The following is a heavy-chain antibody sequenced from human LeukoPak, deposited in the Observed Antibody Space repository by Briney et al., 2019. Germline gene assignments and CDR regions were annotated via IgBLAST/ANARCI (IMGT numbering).Heavy chain of an antibody. J-gene: IGHJ4*02. D-gene: IGHD1-14*01. V-gene: IGHV4-38-2*01. CDR3: TRFSTASSRPAYY. CDR2: IYHSGIT. CDR1: GYSISSGYY. Sequence: PSETLSLTRAVSGYSISSGYYWGWIRQSPGKGLEWIGNIYHSGITHYNPSLQGRITLSVDTSKNQFSLNLSSVTAADTAVYYCTRFSTASSRPAYYWGQGTLVIVSS.